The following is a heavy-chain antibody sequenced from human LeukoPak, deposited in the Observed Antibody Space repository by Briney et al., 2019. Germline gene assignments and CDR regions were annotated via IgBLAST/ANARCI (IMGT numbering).Heavy chain of an antibody. CDR1: GYTFNSFS. D-gene: IGHD3-3*01. Sequence: ASVKVSCKASGYTFNSFSINWVRQAPGQGLEWMGWISTYNGNTNHSQKLQGRVTMTTDTSTSTAYMELRSLRSDDTAVYYCAGVDDFWSGYAGRYYFEYWGQGTLVTVSS. CDR2: ISTYNGNT. V-gene: IGHV1-18*01. J-gene: IGHJ4*02. CDR3: AGVDDFWSGYAGRYYFEY.